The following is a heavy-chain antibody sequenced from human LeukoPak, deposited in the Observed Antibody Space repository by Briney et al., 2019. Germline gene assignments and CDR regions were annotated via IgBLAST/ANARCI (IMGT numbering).Heavy chain of an antibody. CDR3: ARQTYDSNGYYYEDY. Sequence: GESLKIPCKGSGYNFASYWIGWVRQMPGKGLEWMGIVYPGDSDTTYSPAFQGQVTISADKSISTAYLQWSSLKASDTAMYYCARQTYDSNGYYYEDYWGQGTLVTVSS. V-gene: IGHV5-51*01. CDR2: VYPGDSDT. CDR1: GYNFASYW. J-gene: IGHJ4*02. D-gene: IGHD3-22*01.